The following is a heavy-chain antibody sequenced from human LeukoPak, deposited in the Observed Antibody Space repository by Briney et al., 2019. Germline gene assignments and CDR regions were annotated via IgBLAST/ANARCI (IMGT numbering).Heavy chain of an antibody. CDR1: GGTLNSYG. Sequence: GSSVKVSCKSSGGTLNSYGIMWVRQAPGQGLESMGASIPLFGTAKYAPKFQGRVTFTADTSTSTAYMELSSLRSEDTAFYYCAATEAVGNYRYNDWGQGTLVTVSS. V-gene: IGHV1-69*06. CDR3: AATEAVGNYRYND. CDR2: SIPLFGTA. D-gene: IGHD3-16*02. J-gene: IGHJ1*01.